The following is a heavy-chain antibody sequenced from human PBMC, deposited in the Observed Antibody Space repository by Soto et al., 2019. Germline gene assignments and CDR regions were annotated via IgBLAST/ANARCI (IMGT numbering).Heavy chain of an antibody. V-gene: IGHV3-21*01. Sequence: GGSLRLSCAASGFSFSDFGMNWVRQAPGKGLEWVSSISSTSNYIYYADSVKGRFTISRDNAKNSLYLQMNSLRAEDTAVYYCAKDWCSSTSCHTFDYWGQGTLVTVSS. D-gene: IGHD2-2*02. CDR3: AKDWCSSTSCHTFDY. J-gene: IGHJ4*02. CDR1: GFSFSDFG. CDR2: ISSTSNYI.